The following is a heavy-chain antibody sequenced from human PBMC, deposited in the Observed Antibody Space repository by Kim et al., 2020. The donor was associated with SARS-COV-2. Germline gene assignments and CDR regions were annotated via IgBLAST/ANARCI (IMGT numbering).Heavy chain of an antibody. J-gene: IGHJ4*02. CDR3: AKSHDF. Sequence: SGGSTYYVDSVKGRFTISRDNSKNTLYLQMNSLRAEDTAVYYCAKSHDFWGQGTLVTVSS. V-gene: IGHV3-23*01. CDR2: SGGST.